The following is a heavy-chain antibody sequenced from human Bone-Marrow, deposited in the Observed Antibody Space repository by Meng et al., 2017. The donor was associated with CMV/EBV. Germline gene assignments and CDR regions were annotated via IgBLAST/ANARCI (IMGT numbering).Heavy chain of an antibody. Sequence: SVKVSCKASGYTFTSYYMHWVRQAPGQGLEWMGRIIPILGIANYAQKFQGRVTITADKSTSTAYMELSSLRSEDTAVYYCAGGDSSRRRTGSDYWGQGTLVTVSS. CDR2: IIPILGIA. CDR1: GYTFTSYY. V-gene: IGHV1-69*02. D-gene: IGHD6-13*01. J-gene: IGHJ4*02. CDR3: AGGDSSRRRTGSDY.